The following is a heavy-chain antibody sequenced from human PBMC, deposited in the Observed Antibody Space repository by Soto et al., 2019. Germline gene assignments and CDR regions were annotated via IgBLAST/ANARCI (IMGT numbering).Heavy chain of an antibody. V-gene: IGHV4-59*01. Sequence: QVQLQESGPGLVKPSETLSLTCTVSGGSISSYYWSWIRQPPGKGLEWIGYIYYSGSTNYNPSLNSRPAVSVNTANHHSTHKHSPVHAAHTAVYYCAGDYRPPPSTGPSPYYYSYGMDVWGPGTTVTVSS. CDR3: AGDYRPPPSTGPSPYYYSYGMDV. CDR1: GGSISSYY. CDR2: IYYSGST. J-gene: IGHJ6*02. D-gene: IGHD2-8*02.